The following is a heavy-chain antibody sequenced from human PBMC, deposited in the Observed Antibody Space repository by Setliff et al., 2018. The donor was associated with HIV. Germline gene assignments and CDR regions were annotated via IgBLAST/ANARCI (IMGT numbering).Heavy chain of an antibody. CDR2: INPSGGST. D-gene: IGHD3-10*01. CDR3: ARSDGLGINSRFDS. CDR1: GYTFTSYY. J-gene: IGHJ4*02. V-gene: IGHV1-46*01. Sequence: ASVKVSCKASGYTFTSYYVHWVRQAPGQGLEWTGMINPSGGSTSYAEKFKGRVTMTRGTSTGTVYMELSRLTSEDTAVYYCARSDGLGINSRFDSWGQGTLVTVSS.